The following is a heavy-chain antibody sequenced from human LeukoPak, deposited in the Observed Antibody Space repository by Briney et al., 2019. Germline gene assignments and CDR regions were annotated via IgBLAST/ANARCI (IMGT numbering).Heavy chain of an antibody. V-gene: IGHV3-7*04. CDR3: ARVRGGYYFDY. CDR2: IKQAGTEK. CDR1: GFTFGSYW. Sequence: PGGSLRLSCAASGFTFGSYWMNWVRQAPGKGLEWVANIKQAGTEKYYVDPVKGRFTISRDNAKNSLFLQMNSLRAEDTAVYFCARVRGGYYFDYWGQGTLVTVSS. J-gene: IGHJ4*02. D-gene: IGHD5-24*01.